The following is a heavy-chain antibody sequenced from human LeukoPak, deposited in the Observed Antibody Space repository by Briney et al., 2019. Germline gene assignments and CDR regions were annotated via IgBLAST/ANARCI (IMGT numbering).Heavy chain of an antibody. Sequence: PGGSLRLSCAASGFTFSSYWMSWVRQAPGKGLEWVAIVNQGATQKYYVDSVKGRFTISRDNAENSLYLQMNSLRAEDTAVYYCAKDLDGDYFDYWGQGTLVTVSS. J-gene: IGHJ4*02. CDR3: AKDLDGDYFDY. CDR2: VNQGATQK. D-gene: IGHD4-17*01. V-gene: IGHV3-7*03. CDR1: GFTFSSYW.